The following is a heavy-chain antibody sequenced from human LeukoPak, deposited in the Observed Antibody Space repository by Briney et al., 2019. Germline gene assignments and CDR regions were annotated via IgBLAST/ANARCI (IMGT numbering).Heavy chain of an antibody. D-gene: IGHD3-3*01. Sequence: PSETLSLTCTVSGGSISSYYRSWIRQPPGKGLEWIGYIYYSGSTNYNPSLKSRVTISVDTSKNQFSLKLSSVTAADTAVYYCARGSPPLDFWSGYWFDPWGQGTLVTVSS. J-gene: IGHJ5*02. CDR1: GGSISSYY. CDR3: ARGSPPLDFWSGYWFDP. CDR2: IYYSGST. V-gene: IGHV4-59*01.